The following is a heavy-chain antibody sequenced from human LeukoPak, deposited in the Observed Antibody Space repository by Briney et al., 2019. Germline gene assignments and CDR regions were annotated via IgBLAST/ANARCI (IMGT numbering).Heavy chain of an antibody. CDR3: ARAVIVVVTGGGAFDI. CDR1: GYTFTGYY. J-gene: IGHJ3*02. CDR2: INPNSGGT. D-gene: IGHD2-21*02. V-gene: IGHV1-2*02. Sequence: GASVKVSCKASGYTFTGYYMHWVRQAPGQGLEWMGWINPNSGGTNYAQKFQGRVTMTRDTSISTAYMELSRLRSEDTAVYYCARAVIVVVTGGGAFDIWGQGTMVTVSS.